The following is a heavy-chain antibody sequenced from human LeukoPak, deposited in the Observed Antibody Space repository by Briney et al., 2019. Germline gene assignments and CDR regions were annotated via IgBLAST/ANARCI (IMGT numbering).Heavy chain of an antibody. CDR3: APLTYYYDSSGSSGY. D-gene: IGHD3-22*01. Sequence: GGSLRLSCAASGFTFSDYYMSWIRQPPGKGLEWVSYIIGSGRTTYYADSVKGRFTISRDNAKNSLYLQMNSLRAEDTAVYYCAPLTYYYDSSGSSGYWGQGTLVTVSS. CDR1: GFTFSDYY. J-gene: IGHJ4*02. CDR2: IIGSGRTT. V-gene: IGHV3-11*04.